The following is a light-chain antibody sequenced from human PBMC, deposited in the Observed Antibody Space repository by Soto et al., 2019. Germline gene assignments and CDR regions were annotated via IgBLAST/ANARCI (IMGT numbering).Light chain of an antibody. J-gene: IGKJ2*01. CDR1: QRITTW. Sequence: DIQMTQSPSTLSASVGDRVTITCRASQRITTWLAWYQQKPGKAPKFLIYDASSLESGVPSRFSGSGSGTEFTLTISSLQPDDFATYYCQQYNRSPYTFGQGTKLEIK. CDR3: QQYNRSPYT. V-gene: IGKV1-5*01. CDR2: DAS.